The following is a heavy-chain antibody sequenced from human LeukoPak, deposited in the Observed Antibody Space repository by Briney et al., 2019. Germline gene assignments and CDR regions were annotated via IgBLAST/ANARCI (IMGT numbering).Heavy chain of an antibody. Sequence: NPGGSLRLSCVASGFTFSSYTMNWVRQAPGKGLEWVSSLSSTSTYFYDADSVKGRFTTSRDNSKNSLYLQMNSLRPEDTAVYYCAREFEDSKYYYYSFMDLWGKGTAVTVSS. CDR1: GFTFSSYT. V-gene: IGHV3-21*01. J-gene: IGHJ6*03. CDR3: AREFEDSKYYYYSFMDL. D-gene: IGHD5-18*01. CDR2: LSSTSTYF.